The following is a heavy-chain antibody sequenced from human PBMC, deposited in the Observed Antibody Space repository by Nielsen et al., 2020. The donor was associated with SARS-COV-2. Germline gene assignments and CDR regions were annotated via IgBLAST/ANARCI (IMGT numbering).Heavy chain of an antibody. D-gene: IGHD6-6*01. CDR2: IKQDGSEK. V-gene: IGHV3-7*01. Sequence: GESLKISCAASGFTFSSYWMSWVRQAPGKGLEWVANIKQDGSEKYYVDSVKGRFTISRDNVKNSLYLQMNGLRAEDTAVYYCANGIAARGNYYYGMAVWGQGTTVTVSS. CDR3: ANGIAARGNYYYGMAV. J-gene: IGHJ6*02. CDR1: GFTFSSYW.